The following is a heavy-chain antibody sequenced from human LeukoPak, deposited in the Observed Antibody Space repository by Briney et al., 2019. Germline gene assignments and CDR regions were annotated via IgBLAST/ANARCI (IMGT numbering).Heavy chain of an antibody. CDR1: GYTFTSYG. V-gene: IGHV1-18*01. CDR3: ARGGPYYYDSSGYYYAVPVDY. CDR2: ISAYNGNT. D-gene: IGHD3-22*01. Sequence: ASVKVSCKASGYTFTSYGISWVRQAPGQGLEWMGWISAYNGNTNYAQKLQGRVTMTTDTSTSTAYMELRSLRSDDTAVYYCARGGPYYYDSSGYYYAVPVDYWGQGTLVTASS. J-gene: IGHJ4*02.